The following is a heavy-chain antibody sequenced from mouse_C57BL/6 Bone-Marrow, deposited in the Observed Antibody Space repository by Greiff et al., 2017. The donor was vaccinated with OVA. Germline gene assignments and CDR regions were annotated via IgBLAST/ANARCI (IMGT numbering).Heavy chain of an antibody. V-gene: IGHV14-4*01. Sequence: VQLKQSGAELVRPGASVKLSCTASGFNIKDDYMHWVKQRPEQGLEWIGWIDPENGDTEYASKFQGKATITADTSSNTAYLQLSSLTSEDTAVYYCTRDFYWYFDVWGTGTTVTVSS. CDR1: GFNIKDDY. CDR2: IDPENGDT. CDR3: TRDFYWYFDV. J-gene: IGHJ1*03.